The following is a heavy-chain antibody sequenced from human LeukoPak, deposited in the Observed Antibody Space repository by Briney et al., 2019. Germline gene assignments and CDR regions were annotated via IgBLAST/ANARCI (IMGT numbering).Heavy chain of an antibody. CDR3: ARAGRMGVGFDY. CDR1: GYSFTSYG. CDR2: ISAYNGNT. Sequence: ASVKVSCHASGYSFTSYGISWVRQAPGQGLEWMGWISAYNGNTNYAQKFQGRVTITADKSTSTAYMELSSLRSEDTAVYYCARAGRMGVGFDYWGQGTLVTVSS. V-gene: IGHV1-18*01. J-gene: IGHJ4*02. D-gene: IGHD1-26*01.